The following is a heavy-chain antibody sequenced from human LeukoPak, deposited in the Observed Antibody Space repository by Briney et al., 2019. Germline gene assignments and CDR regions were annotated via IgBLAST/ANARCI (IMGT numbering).Heavy chain of an antibody. J-gene: IGHJ5*02. CDR3: ARQDGWFDP. CDR1: GGSISSNSYY. Sequence: WETLSLTCTVSGGSISSNSYYWGWIRKPPGKGLEWIGSIYYSGSTYYNPSLKSRVTISVDTSKNQFSLKLSSVTAADTAVYCCARQDGWFDPWGQGTLVTVSS. D-gene: IGHD5-24*01. V-gene: IGHV4-39*01. CDR2: IYYSGST.